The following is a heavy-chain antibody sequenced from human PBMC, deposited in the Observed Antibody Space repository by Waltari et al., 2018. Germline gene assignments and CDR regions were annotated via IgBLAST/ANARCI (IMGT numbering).Heavy chain of an antibody. V-gene: IGHV1-8*03. Sequence: QVQLVQSGAEVKKPGASVKVSCKASGYTFGSFDINWVRQATGQGLEWMGWMNPNRGNAEYAQKFQGRVTFTRNPSLSTAYMELRGLRSEDTAIYFCVRGMGSYWGQGTLVTVSS. D-gene: IGHD3-10*01. CDR3: VRGMGSY. J-gene: IGHJ4*02. CDR1: GYTFGSFD. CDR2: MNPNRGNA.